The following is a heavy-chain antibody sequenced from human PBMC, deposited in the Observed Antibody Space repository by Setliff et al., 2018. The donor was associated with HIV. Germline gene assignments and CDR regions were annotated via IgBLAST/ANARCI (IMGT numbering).Heavy chain of an antibody. J-gene: IGHJ5*02. CDR3: ARDFGGYCSSMSCSGLFDP. Sequence: GASVKVSCKASGGTFSSCAISWVRQAPGQGLEWMGGIIPILGTANYAQKFQGRVTITTDESTSTAYMELSSLRSEDTAVYYCARDFGGYCSSMSCSGLFDPWGQGTLVTVSS. V-gene: IGHV1-69*05. CDR1: GGTFSSCA. D-gene: IGHD2-2*01. CDR2: IIPILGTA.